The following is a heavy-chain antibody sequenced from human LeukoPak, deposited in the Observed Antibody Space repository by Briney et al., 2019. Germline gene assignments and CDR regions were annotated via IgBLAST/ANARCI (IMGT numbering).Heavy chain of an antibody. CDR3: AKDRRGGSYYAATLDI. D-gene: IGHD1-26*01. J-gene: IGHJ3*02. V-gene: IGHV3-23*01. Sequence: QPGGSLRLSCAASGFTFSSYAMSWARQAPGKGLEWVSGISDSGDITYYADSVKGRFTISRDNSKNTLYVQMNSLRVEDTAVYYCAKDRRGGSYYAATLDIWGQGTMVTVSS. CDR1: GFTFSSYA. CDR2: ISDSGDIT.